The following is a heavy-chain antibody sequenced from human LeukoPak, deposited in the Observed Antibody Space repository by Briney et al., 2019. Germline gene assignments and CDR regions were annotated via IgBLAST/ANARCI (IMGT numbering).Heavy chain of an antibody. Sequence: GGSLRLSCAASGFTFSNAYMNWVRQAPGKGLEWVGRTKPKTDGETTEYAAPVKGRFSISRDDSKNMLYLQMSSLKTEDTAVYYCITPLPYSAQGGQGTLVTVSS. CDR2: TKPKTDGETT. J-gene: IGHJ4*02. CDR3: ITPLPYSAQ. CDR1: GFTFSNAY. D-gene: IGHD2-21*01. V-gene: IGHV3-15*07.